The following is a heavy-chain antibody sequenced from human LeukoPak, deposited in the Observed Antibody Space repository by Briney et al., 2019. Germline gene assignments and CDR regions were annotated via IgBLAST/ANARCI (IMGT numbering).Heavy chain of an antibody. D-gene: IGHD3-9*01. CDR2: IIPIFGTA. CDR1: GGTFSSYA. CDR3: ARSVIRYLDGPCYFDY. J-gene: IGHJ4*02. V-gene: IGHV1-69*01. Sequence: ASVKVSCKASGGTFSSYAISWVRQAPGQGLEWMGGIIPIFGTANYAQKFQGRVTITADESTSTAYMELSSLRSEDTAVYYCARSVIRYLDGPCYFDYWGQGTLVTVSS.